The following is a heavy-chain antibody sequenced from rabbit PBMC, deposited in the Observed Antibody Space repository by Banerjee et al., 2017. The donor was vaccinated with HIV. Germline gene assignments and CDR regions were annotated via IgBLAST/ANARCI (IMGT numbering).Heavy chain of an antibody. CDR2: IYPGSSGT. V-gene: IGHV1S40*01. CDR1: GFSFSSGYD. D-gene: IGHD4-2*01. CDR3: AREAIYAGDGYVGFNL. J-gene: IGHJ4*01. Sequence: QSLEESGGDLVKPEGSLTLTCTASGFSFSSGYDMCWVRQAPGKGLEWIGCIYPGSSGTYYASWAKGRFTISKTSSTTVTLQMTSLTAADTATYLCAREAIYAGDGYVGFNLWGQGTLVTIS.